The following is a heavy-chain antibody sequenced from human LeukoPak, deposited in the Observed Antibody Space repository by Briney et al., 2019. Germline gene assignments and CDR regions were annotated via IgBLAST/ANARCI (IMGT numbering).Heavy chain of an antibody. V-gene: IGHV1-18*01. CDR3: ARSYYDFWSGYHQYYFDY. J-gene: IGHJ4*02. D-gene: IGHD3-3*01. Sequence: ASVKVSCKASGYTFTSYGISWVRQAPGQGLECMGWISAYNGNTNYAQKLQGRVTMTTDTSTSTAYMELRSLRSDDTAVYYCARSYYDFWSGYHQYYFDYWGQGTLVTVSS. CDR2: ISAYNGNT. CDR1: GYTFTSYG.